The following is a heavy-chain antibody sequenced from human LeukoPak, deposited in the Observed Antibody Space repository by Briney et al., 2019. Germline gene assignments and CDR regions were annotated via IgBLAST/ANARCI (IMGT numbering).Heavy chain of an antibody. CDR3: ARGPDSSSSRWWWFDP. CDR1: GYTFTSYD. V-gene: IGHV1-8*01. D-gene: IGHD6-6*01. Sequence: ASVKVSCKASGYTFTSYDINWVRQATGQGLEWMGWMNPNSGNTGYAQKFQGRVTMTRNTSIRTAYMELSSLRSEDTAAYYCARGPDSSSSRWWWFDPWGQGTLVTVSS. CDR2: MNPNSGNT. J-gene: IGHJ5*02.